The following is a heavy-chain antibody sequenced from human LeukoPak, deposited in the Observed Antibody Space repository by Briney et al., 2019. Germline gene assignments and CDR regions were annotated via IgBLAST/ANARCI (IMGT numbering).Heavy chain of an antibody. CDR2: IKQDGSEK. D-gene: IGHD3-3*01. CDR3: ARDLVYYDFWSGYPFDY. Sequence: QTGGSLRLSCAASGFTFSSYWMSWVRQAPGKGLEWVANIKQDGSEKYYVDSVKGRFTISRDNAKNSLYLQMNSLRAEDTAVYYCARDLVYYDFWSGYPFDYWGQGTLVTVSS. J-gene: IGHJ4*02. V-gene: IGHV3-7*01. CDR1: GFTFSSYW.